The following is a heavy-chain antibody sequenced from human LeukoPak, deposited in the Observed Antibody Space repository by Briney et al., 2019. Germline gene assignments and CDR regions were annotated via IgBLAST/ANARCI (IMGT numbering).Heavy chain of an antibody. J-gene: IGHJ4*02. CDR3: AKDDGSGSYFDY. V-gene: IGHV3-23*01. Sequence: PGGTLRLSCAASGFTFSSYGMSWVRQAPGKGLEWVSAISGSGGSTYYADSVKGRFTISRDNSKNTLYLQMNSLRAEDTAVYYCAKDDGSGSYFDYWGQGTLVTVSS. D-gene: IGHD3-10*01. CDR2: ISGSGGST. CDR1: GFTFSSYG.